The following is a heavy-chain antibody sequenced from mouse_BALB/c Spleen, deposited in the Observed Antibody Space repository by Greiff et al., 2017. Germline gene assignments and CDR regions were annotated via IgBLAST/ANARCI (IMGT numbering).Heavy chain of an antibody. D-gene: IGHD1-1*01. Sequence: QVQLKQSGPSLVQPSQSLSITCTVSGFSLTSYGVHWVRQSPGKGLEWLGVIWRGGSTDYNAAFMSRLSITKDNSKSQVFFKMNSLQADDTAIYYCAKEGDYGSGYAMDYWGQGTSVTVSS. CDR2: IWRGGST. V-gene: IGHV2-5-1*01. J-gene: IGHJ4*01. CDR1: GFSLTSYG. CDR3: AKEGDYGSGYAMDY.